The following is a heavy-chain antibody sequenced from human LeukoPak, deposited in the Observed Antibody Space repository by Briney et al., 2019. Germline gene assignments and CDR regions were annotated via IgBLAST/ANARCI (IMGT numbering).Heavy chain of an antibody. D-gene: IGHD2-21*02. CDR3: ARGTYCGGDCYDLGFFDY. CDR1: GFTFSNYW. Sequence: QPGGSLRLSCAASGFTFSNYWMTWVRQAPGKGLEWVANMNQDGSGKYYVDSAKGRFAISRDNAKNSLYLQMNNLRAEDTAVYYCARGTYCGGDCYDLGFFDYWGQGTLVTVSS. CDR2: MNQDGSGK. J-gene: IGHJ4*02. V-gene: IGHV3-7*04.